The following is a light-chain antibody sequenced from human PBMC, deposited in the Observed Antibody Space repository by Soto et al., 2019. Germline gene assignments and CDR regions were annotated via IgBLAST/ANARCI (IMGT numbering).Light chain of an antibody. CDR3: QQYSTSPWT. Sequence: EIVLTQSPVTLSLSPGERATLSCRASQSVSSSYLAWYQQKPGQAPRLLIYGASSRATGIPDRFSGSGSGTDFTLTISRLEPEDFAVYHCQQYSTSPWTFGQGTKV. J-gene: IGKJ1*01. CDR1: QSVSSSY. V-gene: IGKV3-20*01. CDR2: GAS.